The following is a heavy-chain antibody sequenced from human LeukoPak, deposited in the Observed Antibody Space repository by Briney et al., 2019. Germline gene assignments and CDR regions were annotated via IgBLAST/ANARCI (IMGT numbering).Heavy chain of an antibody. CDR2: IRYDGSNK. D-gene: IGHD6-13*01. CDR3: AKDQPGAAAGTWAPSYEIESFDY. CDR1: GFTFSSYG. V-gene: IGHV3-30*02. J-gene: IGHJ4*02. Sequence: PGGSLRLSCAASGFTFSSYGMHWVRQAPGKGLEWVAFIRYDGSNKYYADSVKGRFTISRDNSKNTLYLQMNSLRAEDTAVYYCAKDQPGAAAGTWAPSYEIESFDYWGQGTLVTVSS.